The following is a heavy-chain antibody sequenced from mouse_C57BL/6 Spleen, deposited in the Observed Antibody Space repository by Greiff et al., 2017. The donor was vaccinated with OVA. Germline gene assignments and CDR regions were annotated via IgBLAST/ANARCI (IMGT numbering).Heavy chain of an antibody. Sequence: EVKLVESGGGLVKPGGSLKLSCAASGFTFSSYAMSWVRQTPEKRLEWVATISDGGSYTYYPDNVKGRFTISRDNAKNNLYLQMSHLKSEDTAMYYCARSGVYYGSSYRYYFDYWGQGTTLTVSS. J-gene: IGHJ2*01. CDR2: ISDGGSYT. V-gene: IGHV5-4*03. D-gene: IGHD1-1*01. CDR3: ARSGVYYGSSYRYYFDY. CDR1: GFTFSSYA.